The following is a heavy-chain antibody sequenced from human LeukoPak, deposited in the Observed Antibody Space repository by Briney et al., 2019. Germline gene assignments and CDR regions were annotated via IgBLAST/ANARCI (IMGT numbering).Heavy chain of an antibody. V-gene: IGHV4-59*12. CDR2: IYYSGST. CDR1: GGAISSYY. J-gene: IGHJ6*02. D-gene: IGHD1-26*01. Sequence: SETLSLTCTVSGGAISSYYWSWIRQPPGKGLEWIGYIYYSGSTNYNPSLKSRVTISVDASKNQFSLKLSSVTAADTAVYYCARDGQVGATAGYYGMDVWGQGTTVTVSS. CDR3: ARDGQVGATAGYYGMDV.